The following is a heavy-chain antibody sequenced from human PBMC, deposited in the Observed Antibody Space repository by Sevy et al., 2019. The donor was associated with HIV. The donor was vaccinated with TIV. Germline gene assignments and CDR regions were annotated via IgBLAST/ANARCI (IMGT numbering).Heavy chain of an antibody. V-gene: IGHV3-30-3*01. J-gene: IGHJ4*02. CDR1: GFTFSSYA. Sequence: GGSLRLSCAASGFTFSSYAMHWVRQAPGKGLEWVAVISYDGSNKYYADSVKGRFTISRDNSKNTLYLQMNSLRAEDTAVYYCASLSYYDSSGFMPVPFDYWGQGTLVTVSS. CDR2: ISYDGSNK. CDR3: ASLSYYDSSGFMPVPFDY. D-gene: IGHD3-22*01.